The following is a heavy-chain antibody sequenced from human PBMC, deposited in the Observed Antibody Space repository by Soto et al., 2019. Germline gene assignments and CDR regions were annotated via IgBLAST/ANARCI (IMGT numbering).Heavy chain of an antibody. CDR3: AKDRTFGPPLVRFDA. CDR2: IGKTGSDI. Sequence: PGGSLRLSCAASGFTLSGYYMTWMRQTPGKGLEWVSFIGKTGSDIHYADSVEGRFTISRDNAKNSLYLQMNSLRAEDTAVYYCAKDRTFGPPLVRFDAWGQGTLVTVSS. J-gene: IGHJ4*02. CDR1: GFTLSGYY. V-gene: IGHV3-11*01. D-gene: IGHD6-6*01.